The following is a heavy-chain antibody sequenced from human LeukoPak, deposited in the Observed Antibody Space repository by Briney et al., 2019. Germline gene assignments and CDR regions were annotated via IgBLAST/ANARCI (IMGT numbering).Heavy chain of an antibody. Sequence: ASVKVSCKASGYTFTSYDINWVRQATRQGLEWMGWMNPNSGNTGYAQKFQGRVTMTRNTSISTAYMELSSLRSEDTAVYYCARGRRFCSSTSYYRHYYYYYMDVWGKGTTVTVSS. CDR2: MNPNSGNT. D-gene: IGHD2-2*02. CDR3: ARGRRFCSSTSYYRHYYYYYMDV. CDR1: GYTFTSYD. J-gene: IGHJ6*03. V-gene: IGHV1-8*01.